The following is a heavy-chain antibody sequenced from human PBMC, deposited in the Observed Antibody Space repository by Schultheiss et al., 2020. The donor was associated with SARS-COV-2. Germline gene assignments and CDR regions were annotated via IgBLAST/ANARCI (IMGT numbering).Heavy chain of an antibody. Sequence: GGSLRLSCAASGFTFSSYDMHWVRQATGKGLEWVSAIGTAGDPYYPDSVKGRFTISRDNAKNSLYLQMNSLRAEDTAVYYCARETKGASIAALSDAFDIWGQGTMVTVSS. CDR2: IGTAGDP. D-gene: IGHD6-13*01. CDR1: GFTFSSYD. J-gene: IGHJ3*02. CDR3: ARETKGASIAALSDAFDI. V-gene: IGHV3-13*05.